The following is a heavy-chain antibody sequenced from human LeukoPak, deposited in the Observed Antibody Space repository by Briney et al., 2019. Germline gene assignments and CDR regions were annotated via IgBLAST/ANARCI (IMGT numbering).Heavy chain of an antibody. CDR1: GGTFSSYA. CDR2: IIPIFGTA. Sequence: SVKVSCKASGGTFSSYAISRVRQAPGQGLEWMGGIIPIFGTANYAQKFQGRVTITTDESTSTAYMELSSLRSEDTAVYYCARDPVWSGYYRHWGQGTLVTVSS. J-gene: IGHJ4*02. D-gene: IGHD3-3*01. CDR3: ARDPVWSGYYRH. V-gene: IGHV1-69*05.